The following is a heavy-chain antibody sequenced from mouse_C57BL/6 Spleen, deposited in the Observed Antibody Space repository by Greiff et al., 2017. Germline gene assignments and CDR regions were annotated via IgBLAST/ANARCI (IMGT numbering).Heavy chain of an antibody. CDR3: ARSTVVATGANAMDY. CDR1: GYTFTNYW. Sequence: QVQLQQSGAELVRPGTSVKMSCKASGYTFTNYWIGWAKQRPGHGLEWIGDIYPGGGYTNYNEKFKGKATLTADKSSSTAYMQFSSLPSEDSAIYYCARSTVVATGANAMDYWGRGTSVTVSS. D-gene: IGHD1-1*01. J-gene: IGHJ4*01. V-gene: IGHV1-63*01. CDR2: IYPGGGYT.